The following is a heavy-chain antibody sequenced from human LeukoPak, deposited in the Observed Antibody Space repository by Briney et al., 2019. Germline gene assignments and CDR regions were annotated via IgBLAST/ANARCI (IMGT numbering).Heavy chain of an antibody. Sequence: PSETLSLTCTVSGGSISSSSYYWGWIRQPPGKGLEWIGSIYYSGSTYYNPSLKSRVTISVDTSKNQFSLKLSSVTAADTAVYYCARRLWIRYYSSGYYPEFDYWGQGTLVTVSS. J-gene: IGHJ4*02. D-gene: IGHD3-22*01. CDR3: ARRLWIRYYSSGYYPEFDY. CDR2: IYYSGST. CDR1: GGSISSSSYY. V-gene: IGHV4-39*01.